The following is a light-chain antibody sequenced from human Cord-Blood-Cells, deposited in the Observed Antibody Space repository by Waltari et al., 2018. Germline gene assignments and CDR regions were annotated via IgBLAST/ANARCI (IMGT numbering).Light chain of an antibody. CDR1: QSISSW. Sequence: DIQMTQSPSTLSASVGDRVTITCRASQSISSWLAWYQQKPGKAPKLLIYKASSLESGVPSRFSGSVSGTEFTLTISSLQPDDFATYYCQQYNSYSFGPGTKVDIK. V-gene: IGKV1-5*03. J-gene: IGKJ3*01. CDR3: QQYNSYS. CDR2: KAS.